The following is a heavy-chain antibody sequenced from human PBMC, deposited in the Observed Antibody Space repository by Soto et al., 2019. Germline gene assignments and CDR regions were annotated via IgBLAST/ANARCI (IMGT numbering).Heavy chain of an antibody. D-gene: IGHD3-22*01. V-gene: IGHV3-23*01. CDR3: AKGSSLTLDYYYSSGYYYLDY. CDR2: LRGSGGST. J-gene: IGHJ4*02. Sequence: EVQLLESGGGLVQPGGSLRLSCAASGFTFSSYAMSWFRQAPGKGLEWVSALRGSGGSTYYADSVKGRFTISRDNSKNTLYLQLNSLRAEDTAVYYCAKGSSLTLDYYYSSGYYYLDYSCQGSPVTVSS. CDR1: GFTFSSYA.